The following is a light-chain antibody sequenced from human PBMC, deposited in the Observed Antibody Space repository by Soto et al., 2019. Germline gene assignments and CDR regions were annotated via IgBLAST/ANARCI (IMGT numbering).Light chain of an antibody. CDR2: EGS. CDR1: SSDVGSYEF. Sequence: QSALTQPASVSESPGQSITISCTGTSSDVGSYEFVSWYQQYPGKAPKLMIYEGSKRPSGVSDRFSGSKSGNTASLTISGLRAEDEADYFCCSYAGGSNVFGAGTKLTVL. CDR3: CSYAGGSNV. J-gene: IGLJ1*01. V-gene: IGLV2-23*03.